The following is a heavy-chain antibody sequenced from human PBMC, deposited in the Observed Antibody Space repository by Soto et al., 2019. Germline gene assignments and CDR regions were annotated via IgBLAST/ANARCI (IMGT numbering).Heavy chain of an antibody. CDR2: MYHSGST. Sequence: SETLSLTYTVSGGSISSYSWSWIRQPPGKGLEWIGYMYHSGSTYYNPSLKSRVTISVDTSKNQFSLKLSSVTAADTAVYYCARGLVGERFDPWGQGTLVTVSS. CDR3: ARGLVGERFDP. V-gene: IGHV4-59*01. CDR1: GGSISSYS. J-gene: IGHJ5*02. D-gene: IGHD1-26*01.